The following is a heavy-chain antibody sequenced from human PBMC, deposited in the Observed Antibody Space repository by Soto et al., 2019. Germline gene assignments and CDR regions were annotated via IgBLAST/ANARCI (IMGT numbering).Heavy chain of an antibody. CDR1: GFTFSTYD. D-gene: IGHD2-2*01. V-gene: IGHV3-13*01. CDR2: IGTAGDT. Sequence: EVQLVESGGGLVQPGGSLRLSCAASGFTFSTYDMHWVRQATGKGLEWVSAIGTAGDTYYSGSVKGRFTISRENAKNSLYLQMTSLRAGDTAVYYCARVSPYCSSTRCYGGPVDYWGQGTLVTVSS. CDR3: ARVSPYCSSTRCYGGPVDY. J-gene: IGHJ4*02.